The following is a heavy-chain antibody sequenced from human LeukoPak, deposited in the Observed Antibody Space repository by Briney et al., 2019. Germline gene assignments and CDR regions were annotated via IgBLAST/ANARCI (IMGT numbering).Heavy chain of an antibody. D-gene: IGHD6-19*01. V-gene: IGHV3-11*01. Sequence: PGGSLRLSCAASGFTFSDYYMSWIRQVPGKGLEWVSYISSSGSTIYYADSVKGRFTISRDNAKNSLYLQMNSLRAEDTALYYCAKDHGLVPFDYWGQGTLVTVSS. J-gene: IGHJ4*02. CDR2: ISSSGSTI. CDR1: GFTFSDYY. CDR3: AKDHGLVPFDY.